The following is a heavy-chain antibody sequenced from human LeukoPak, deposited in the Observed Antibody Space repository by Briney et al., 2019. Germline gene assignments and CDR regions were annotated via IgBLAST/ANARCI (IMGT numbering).Heavy chain of an antibody. Sequence: GGSLRLSCAASGFTFSSYGMHWVRQAPGKGLEWVAVISYDGSNKYYADSVKGRFTISRDNSKNTLYLQMNSLRAEDTAVYYCAKGYGYHYYFDYWGQGTLVTVSS. CDR2: ISYDGSNK. J-gene: IGHJ4*02. D-gene: IGHD3-22*01. CDR3: AKGYGYHYYFDY. CDR1: GFTFSSYG. V-gene: IGHV3-30*18.